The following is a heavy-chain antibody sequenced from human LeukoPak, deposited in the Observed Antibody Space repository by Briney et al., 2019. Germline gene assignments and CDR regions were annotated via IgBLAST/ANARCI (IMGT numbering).Heavy chain of an antibody. Sequence: ASVKVSCKASGGTFSSYAISWVRQAPGQGLEWMGGIIPIIDTTNYAQKFQGRVTITADESTSTAYMELSSLRSEDTAVSYCRGDSSARGNYFDHWGQGTLVTVSS. CDR3: RGDSSARGNYFDH. J-gene: IGHJ4*02. D-gene: IGHD3-22*01. CDR2: IIPIIDTT. CDR1: GGTFSSYA. V-gene: IGHV1-69*01.